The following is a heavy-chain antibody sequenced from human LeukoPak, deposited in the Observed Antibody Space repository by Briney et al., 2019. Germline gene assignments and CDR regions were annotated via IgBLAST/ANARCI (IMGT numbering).Heavy chain of an antibody. CDR1: GYTFTSYY. Sequence: GASVKVSCKASGYTFTSYYMHWVRQATGQGLEWMGIVNPSGGSTSYAQKFQGRVTMTRDTSTSTVYMELSSLRSEDTAVYYCARGPTVTTSPYNWFDPWGQGTLVTVSS. CDR2: VNPSGGST. D-gene: IGHD4-17*01. J-gene: IGHJ5*02. CDR3: ARGPTVTTSPYNWFDP. V-gene: IGHV1-46*01.